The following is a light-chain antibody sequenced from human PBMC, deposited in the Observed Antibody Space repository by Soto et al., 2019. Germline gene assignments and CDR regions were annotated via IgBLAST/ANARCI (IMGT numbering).Light chain of an antibody. CDR1: SSDFGGYNF. CDR2: SVS. V-gene: IGLV2-14*01. CDR3: CSYTRYGSYV. Sequence: QSVLTQPASLSGSPGRSITISCTGTSSDFGGYNFVSWYQHRPGKPPQLTIYSVSNRPPGVSNRFSGSNSGNTASLTISWLQAEDEADYYCCSYTRYGSYVGGPGTKVTVL. J-gene: IGLJ1*01.